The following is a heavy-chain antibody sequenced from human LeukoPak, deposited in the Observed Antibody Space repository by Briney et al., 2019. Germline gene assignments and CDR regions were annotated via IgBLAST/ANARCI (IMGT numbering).Heavy chain of an antibody. J-gene: IGHJ4*02. CDR2: ISGSGGST. V-gene: IGHV3-23*01. Sequence: GGSLRLSCAASGFTFSSYGMSWLGQAPGTGLDWVSGISGSGGSTNYADSVKGRFTISRDNSKNTLYLQMNSLRAEDTAIYYCAKDRWDIVVVPAAIVDYWGQGTLVTVSS. D-gene: IGHD2-2*02. CDR1: GFTFSSYG. CDR3: AKDRWDIVVVPAAIVDY.